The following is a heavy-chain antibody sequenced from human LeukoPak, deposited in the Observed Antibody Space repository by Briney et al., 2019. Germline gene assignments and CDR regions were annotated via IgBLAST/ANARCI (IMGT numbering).Heavy chain of an antibody. V-gene: IGHV3-9*01. CDR3: AKDVIAVAGEAGAFDI. D-gene: IGHD6-19*01. CDR1: GFTVSSNY. J-gene: IGHJ3*02. Sequence: GGSLRLSCAASGFTVSSNYMNWVRRAPGKGLQWVSSISWNSGSMGYADSVKGRFTISRDNAKNSLYLQMNSLRAEDTALYYCAKDVIAVAGEAGAFDIRGQGTMVTVSS. CDR2: ISWNSGSM.